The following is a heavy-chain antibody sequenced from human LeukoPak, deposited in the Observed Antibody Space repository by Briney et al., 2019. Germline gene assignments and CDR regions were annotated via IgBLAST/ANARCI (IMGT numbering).Heavy chain of an antibody. J-gene: IGHJ5*02. CDR2: IKQDGSET. Sequence: GGSLRLSCVASGFTFSNYWMIWVRQAPGKGLEWVAHIKQDGSETYYVDSVKGRFTISRDNAKNSLYLQMNSLTAEDTSVYYCVRGAAASPNWFDPWGQGTLVTVSS. V-gene: IGHV3-7*04. CDR1: GFTFSNYW. CDR3: VRGAAASPNWFDP. D-gene: IGHD6-6*01.